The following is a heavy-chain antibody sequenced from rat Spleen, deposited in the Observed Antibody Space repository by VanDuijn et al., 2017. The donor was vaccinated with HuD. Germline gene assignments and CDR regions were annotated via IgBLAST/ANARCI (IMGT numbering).Heavy chain of an antibody. CDR2: IRSGGST. CDR1: GFSLTSYY. D-gene: IGHD1-12*01. V-gene: IGHV2-65*01. Sequence: QVQLKETGPGLVQPTQTLSITCTVSGFSLTSYYMQWVRQTPGKGLEWIGFIRSGGSTEYNSEFKSRLSISRDTSKNQVFLKMNSLKTEDTGVYYCARADYYDARFDYWGQGVMVTVSS. CDR3: ARADYYDARFDY. J-gene: IGHJ2*01.